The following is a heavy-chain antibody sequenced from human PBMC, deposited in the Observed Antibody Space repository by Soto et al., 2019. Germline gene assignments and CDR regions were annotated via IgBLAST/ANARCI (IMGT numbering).Heavy chain of an antibody. V-gene: IGHV1-3*01. J-gene: IGHJ4*02. D-gene: IGHD6-19*01. CDR2: INAGFGDT. Sequence: ASVKVSCKASGYSFTSYTVQWVRQAPGQRLEWMGWINAGFGDTKYSQKFQGRVTITRDTSADTAYMELSSLTSEDSAVYYCARGRTGGWYFDYWGQGTLVTVSS. CDR1: GYSFTSYT. CDR3: ARGRTGGWYFDY.